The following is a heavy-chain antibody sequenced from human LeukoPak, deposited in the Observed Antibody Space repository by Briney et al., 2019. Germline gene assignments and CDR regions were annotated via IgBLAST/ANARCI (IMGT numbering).Heavy chain of an antibody. CDR3: AKNGSSSSSWYEFGY. CDR1: GFTFSSYA. V-gene: IGHV3-23*01. J-gene: IGHJ4*02. D-gene: IGHD6-13*01. Sequence: PGGSLRLSCAASGFTFSSYAMSWVRQAPGKGLEWVSAISGSGGSTYYADSVKGRFTISRDNSKNTLYLQMNSLRAEDTAVYYCAKNGSSSSSWYEFGYWGQGTLVTVSS. CDR2: ISGSGGST.